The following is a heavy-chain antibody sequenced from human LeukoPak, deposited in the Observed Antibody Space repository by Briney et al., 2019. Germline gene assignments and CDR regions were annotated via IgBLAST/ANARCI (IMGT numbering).Heavy chain of an antibody. J-gene: IGHJ4*02. Sequence: GGSLRLSCAASGFTFSNAWMSWVRQAPGKGLEWVSSISSGSSYIYYASSVKGRFTISRDNAKNSLYLQMNSLRAEDTAVYYCARDRHKYNYDSGGYPPYWGQGTLVTVSS. CDR3: ARDRHKYNYDSGGYPPY. CDR1: GFTFSNAW. V-gene: IGHV3-21*01. CDR2: ISSGSSYI. D-gene: IGHD3-22*01.